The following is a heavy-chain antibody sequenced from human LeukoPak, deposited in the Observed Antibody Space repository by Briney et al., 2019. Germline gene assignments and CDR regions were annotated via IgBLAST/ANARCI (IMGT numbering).Heavy chain of an antibody. CDR1: GYTFTTYD. D-gene: IGHD5-24*01. J-gene: IGHJ4*02. CDR2: TNPISGGT. V-gene: IGHV1-2*02. Sequence: ASVNVSCKATGYTFTTYDINWVRQAPGQGLEWMGGTNPISGGTNYEQKCQGRVTMTRDTYISPAYIGLSRLRSDDPAVYYCARDHVEIATTEFDYWGQGTLVTVSS. CDR3: ARDHVEIATTEFDY.